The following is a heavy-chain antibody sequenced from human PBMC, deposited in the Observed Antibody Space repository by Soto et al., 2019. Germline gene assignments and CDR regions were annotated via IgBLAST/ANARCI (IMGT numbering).Heavy chain of an antibody. D-gene: IGHD3-22*01. J-gene: IGHJ5*02. V-gene: IGHV4-59*01. CDR1: GGSISSYY. CDR2: IYYSGST. Sequence: SETLSHTCTVSGGSISSYYWSWIRQPPGKGLEWIGYIYYSGSTNYNPSLKSRVTISVDTSKNQFSLKLSSVTAADTAVYYCARDSDSSGYTGWFDPWGQGTLVTVSS. CDR3: ARDSDSSGYTGWFDP.